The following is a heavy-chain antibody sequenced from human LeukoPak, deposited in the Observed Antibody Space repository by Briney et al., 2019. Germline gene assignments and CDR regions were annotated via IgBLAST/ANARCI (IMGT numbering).Heavy chain of an antibody. Sequence: GASVKVSCKASGDTFSRYAISWGRQAPGQGLEWMGGIIPVLSTANYAQKFQDRVTITADESTSTTYMELSSLKSEDTAVYYCATTGGDIYYYYMDVWGKGTTVTISS. CDR1: GDTFSRYA. CDR2: IIPVLSTA. J-gene: IGHJ6*03. D-gene: IGHD3-16*01. V-gene: IGHV1-69*13. CDR3: ATTGGDIYYYYMDV.